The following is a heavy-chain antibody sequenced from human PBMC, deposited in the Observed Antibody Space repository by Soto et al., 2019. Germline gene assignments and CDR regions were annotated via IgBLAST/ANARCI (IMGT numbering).Heavy chain of an antibody. CDR2: ISAYNGNT. CDR1: GYTFTSYG. D-gene: IGHD6-13*01. Sequence: QVQLVQSGAEVKKPGASVKVSCKASGYTFTSYGISWVRQAPGQGLEWMGWISAYNGNTNYAQKLQGRVTMTTDTSTSTAYMELRSLGSDDTAVYYCARVPPDSSSWFSPCAGYYGMDVWGQGTTVTVSS. CDR3: ARVPPDSSSWFSPCAGYYGMDV. V-gene: IGHV1-18*01. J-gene: IGHJ6*02.